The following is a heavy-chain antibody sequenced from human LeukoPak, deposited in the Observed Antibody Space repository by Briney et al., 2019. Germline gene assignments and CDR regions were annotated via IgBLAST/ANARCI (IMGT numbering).Heavy chain of an antibody. CDR1: GYTFTDYY. CDR2: ISPSSGGT. D-gene: IGHD3-10*02. CDR3: ARDVLTTFGYFSAADDF. Sequence: ASVKVSCKALGYTFTDYYMHWVRQAPGQGLEWMGWISPSSGGTNYAQKFQGRVTMTRDTSTGTAYMELSRLRSDDTAMYYCARDVLTTFGYFSAADDFWGQGTLVTVSS. J-gene: IGHJ4*02. V-gene: IGHV1-2*02.